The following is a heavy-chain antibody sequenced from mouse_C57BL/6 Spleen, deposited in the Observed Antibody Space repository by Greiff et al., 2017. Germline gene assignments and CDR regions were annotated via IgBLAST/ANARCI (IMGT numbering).Heavy chain of an antibody. J-gene: IGHJ4*01. D-gene: IGHD2-1*01. Sequence: EVQLQQSGPELVKPGASVKISCKASGYTFTDYYMNWVKQSHGKSLEWIGDINPNNGGTSYNQKFKGKATLTVDKSSSTAYMELRSLTSEDSAVYYCARADYYGKCAMDYWGQGTSVTVSS. V-gene: IGHV1-26*01. CDR2: INPNNGGT. CDR3: ARADYYGKCAMDY. CDR1: GYTFTDYY.